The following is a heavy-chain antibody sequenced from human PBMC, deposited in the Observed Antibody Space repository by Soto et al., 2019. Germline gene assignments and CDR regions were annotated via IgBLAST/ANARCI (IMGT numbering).Heavy chain of an antibody. V-gene: IGHV3-66*01. CDR3: AGYRPLSY. Sequence: EVQLVESGVALFQPGGSLRLSCAASGFTVSSNYMSWVRQAPAKGLEWVSIISSGVNTYYAESVKGRFTISRDNSKNTLYLQMNSLRAEDTAVYYCAGYRPLSYWGQGTLVTVS. CDR2: ISSGVNT. J-gene: IGHJ4*02. CDR1: GFTVSSNY. D-gene: IGHD2-2*02.